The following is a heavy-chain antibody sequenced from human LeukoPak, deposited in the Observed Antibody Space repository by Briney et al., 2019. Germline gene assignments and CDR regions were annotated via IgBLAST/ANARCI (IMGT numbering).Heavy chain of an antibody. CDR1: GFSISSYA. D-gene: IGHD2-2*01. J-gene: IGHJ5*02. CDR2: VNWNGGST. Sequence: GGSLRLSCAVSGFSISSYAMSWVRQAPGKGLEWISGVNWNGGSTGYADSVKGRFTISRDNAKNSLYLQMNSLRAEDTALYYCVRDRCSSTSCHDSPNWFDPWGQGTLVTVSS. CDR3: VRDRCSSTSCHDSPNWFDP. V-gene: IGHV3-20*04.